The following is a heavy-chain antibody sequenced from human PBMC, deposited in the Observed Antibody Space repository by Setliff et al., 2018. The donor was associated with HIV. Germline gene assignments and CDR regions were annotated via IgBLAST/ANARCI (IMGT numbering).Heavy chain of an antibody. CDR2: INPSNGKT. Sequence: ASVKVSCKTSGYSFTNYDINWVRQAAGQGLEWLGWINPSNGKTGYAERFQDRVTFRKDTSINTVYMELRSLRSDDTAVYYCATDSGGGALGSAPDYWGPGTQVTVSS. J-gene: IGHJ4*02. CDR3: ATDSGGGALGSAPDY. CDR1: GYSFTNYD. D-gene: IGHD1-26*01. V-gene: IGHV1-8*03.